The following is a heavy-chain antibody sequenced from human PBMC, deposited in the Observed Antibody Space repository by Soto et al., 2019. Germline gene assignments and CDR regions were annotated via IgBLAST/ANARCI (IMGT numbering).Heavy chain of an antibody. CDR2: ISSNGVTT. J-gene: IGHJ1*01. CDR3: VLEGDNWNYVLY. D-gene: IGHD1-7*01. V-gene: IGHV3-64D*06. Sequence: PWVSLRLSCSGSGFTFSCYTMHWVRQAPGKGLDYVSAISSNGVTTFYADSVKGRFTISRDNSKNTLYLQMSSLSAEDTAVYFCVLEGDNWNYVLYWGQGTLVTVS. CDR1: GFTFSCYT.